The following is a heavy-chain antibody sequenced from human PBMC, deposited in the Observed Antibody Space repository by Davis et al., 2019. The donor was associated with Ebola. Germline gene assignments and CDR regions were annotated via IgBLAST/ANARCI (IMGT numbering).Heavy chain of an antibody. CDR2: IWYDESNS. CDR1: GITFSRYA. V-gene: IGHV3-33*08. J-gene: IGHJ6*02. D-gene: IGHD4-17*01. CDR3: ARDSDYGYYHGMDV. Sequence: GGFLRLSCAVSGITFSRYAMHWVRQAPGKGLEWVATIWYDESNSYYADSVKGRFTISRDDSKNTLYLQMNSLRAEDTAVYYCARDSDYGYYHGMDVWGQGTTVTVSS.